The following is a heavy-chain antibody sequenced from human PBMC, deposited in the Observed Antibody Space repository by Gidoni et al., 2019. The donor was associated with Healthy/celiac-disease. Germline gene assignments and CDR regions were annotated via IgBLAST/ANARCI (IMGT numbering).Heavy chain of an antibody. CDR1: GSTFSSYE. D-gene: IGHD6-6*01. V-gene: IGHV3-48*03. CDR2: ISSSGSTI. J-gene: IGHJ4*02. CDR3: ARLDSSSPDNY. Sequence: EVQLVESGGGLVQPGGSLRLSCAAAGSTFSSYEMNWVRQAPGKGLEWVSYISSSGSTIYYADSVKGRFTISRYNAKNSLYLQMNSLRAEDTAVYYCARLDSSSPDNYWGQGTLVTVSS.